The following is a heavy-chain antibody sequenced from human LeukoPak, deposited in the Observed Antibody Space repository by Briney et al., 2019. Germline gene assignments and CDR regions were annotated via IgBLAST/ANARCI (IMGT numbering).Heavy chain of an antibody. CDR2: IYYSGST. CDR1: GGSISSSSYY. D-gene: IGHD5-18*01. CDR3: ARVSEGATARRPTYYYYYYMDV. J-gene: IGHJ6*03. V-gene: IGHV4-39*07. Sequence: PSETLSLTCTVSGGSISSSSYYWGWIRQPPGKGLEWIGSIYYSGSTYYNPSLKSRVTISVDTSKNQFSLKLSSVTAADTAVYYCARVSEGATARRPTYYYYYYMDVWGKGTTVTISS.